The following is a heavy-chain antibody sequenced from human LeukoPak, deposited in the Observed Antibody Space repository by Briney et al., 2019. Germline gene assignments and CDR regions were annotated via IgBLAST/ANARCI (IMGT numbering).Heavy chain of an antibody. J-gene: IGHJ6*03. D-gene: IGHD3-9*01. CDR3: ASTSPGYDILTGYSTYYYYYMDV. CDR1: GGPFSGYY. V-gene: IGHV4-34*01. CDR2: INHSGST. Sequence: PSETLSLTCAVYGGPFSGYYWSWIRQPPGKGLEWIGEINHSGSTNYNPSLKSRVTISVDTSKNQFSLKLSSVTAADTAVYYCASTSPGYDILTGYSTYYYYYMDVWGKGTTVTVSS.